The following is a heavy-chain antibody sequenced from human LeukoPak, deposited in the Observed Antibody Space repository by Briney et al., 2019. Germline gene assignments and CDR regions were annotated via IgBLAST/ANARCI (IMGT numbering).Heavy chain of an antibody. CDR2: IYYSGST. D-gene: IGHD3-10*01. J-gene: IGHJ4*02. Sequence: SETLSLTSTVSGGSVGSGSYYWSWIRQPPGKGLEWIGYIYYSGSTNYNPSLKSRVTISVDTSKNQFSLKLSSVTAADTAVYYCARSTGSQLLWFGEFDYWGQGTLVTVSS. CDR3: ARSTGSQLLWFGEFDY. CDR1: GGSVGSGSYY. V-gene: IGHV4-61*01.